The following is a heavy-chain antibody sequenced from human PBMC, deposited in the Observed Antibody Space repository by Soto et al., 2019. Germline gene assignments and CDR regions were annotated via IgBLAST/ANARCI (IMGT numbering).Heavy chain of an antibody. Sequence: EVQLVESGGGSVQPGGSLRLSCAASGFTFSTFSMNWVRQAPGRGLEWISYISGGGRPISYADSVKGRFTLSRDNAKNSLYRQMDSLTDEDTAVYYCARDLGWAFDSWGQGTLVTVSS. J-gene: IGHJ4*02. V-gene: IGHV3-48*02. D-gene: IGHD6-19*01. CDR3: ARDLGWAFDS. CDR1: GFTFSTFS. CDR2: ISGGGRPI.